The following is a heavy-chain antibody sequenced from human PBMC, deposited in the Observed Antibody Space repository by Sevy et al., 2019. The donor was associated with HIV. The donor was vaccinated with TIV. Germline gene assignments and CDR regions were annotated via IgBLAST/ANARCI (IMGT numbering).Heavy chain of an antibody. D-gene: IGHD2-8*01. Sequence: GGSLRLSCAASGFTFSKYSMSWVRQPPGKGLEWVSTLSFGCGEIKYADSVKGRFTISRDNSKNWVYLQMNNLRREDTAVYYCAREGCTKPHDYWGQGTLVTVSS. J-gene: IGHJ4*02. CDR3: AREGCTKPHDY. CDR2: LSFGCGEI. V-gene: IGHV3-23*01. CDR1: GFTFSKYS.